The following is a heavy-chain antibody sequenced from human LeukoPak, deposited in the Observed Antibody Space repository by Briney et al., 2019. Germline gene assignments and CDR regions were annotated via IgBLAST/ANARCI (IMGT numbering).Heavy chain of an antibody. CDR3: VRDGGYTGGWTYGAGDY. V-gene: IGHV3-30*03. CDR1: GFTFISYV. CDR2: ISNDGNEK. J-gene: IGHJ4*01. Sequence: PWRSLRLYCAAYGFTFISYVMHWLRQAPGKGLGCVAVISNDGNEKYYADSVKGRFSISRDNSKNTLYLQMSSLRTEDTAVYYCVRDGGYTGGWTYGAGDYSGQGNLVTVSS. D-gene: IGHD2-8*02.